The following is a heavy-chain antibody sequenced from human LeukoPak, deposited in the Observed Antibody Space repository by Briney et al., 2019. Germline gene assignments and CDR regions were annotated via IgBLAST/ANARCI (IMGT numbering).Heavy chain of an antibody. J-gene: IGHJ4*02. CDR1: GFTFSSYW. CDR3: ARDERTARVVFSHFDY. CDR2: IKQDGSEK. D-gene: IGHD6-6*01. Sequence: PGGSLRLSCAASGFTFSSYWMSWVRQAPGKGLEWVANIKQDGSEKYYVDSVKGRFTISRDNAKNSLYLQMNSLRAEDTAVYYCARDERTARVVFSHFDYWGQGTLVTVSS. V-gene: IGHV3-7*01.